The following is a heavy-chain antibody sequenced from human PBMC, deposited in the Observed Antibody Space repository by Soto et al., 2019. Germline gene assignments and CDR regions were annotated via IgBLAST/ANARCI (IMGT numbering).Heavy chain of an antibody. D-gene: IGHD5-12*01. CDR2: IKSKTDGGTT. Sequence: GGSLRLSCAASGFTFSNAWMSWVRQAPGKGLEWVGRIKSKTDGGTTDYAAPVKGRFTISRDDSKNTLYLQMNSLKTEDTAVYYCAKDLVSYSGYDYYYYYGMDVWGQGTTVTVSS. J-gene: IGHJ6*02. CDR3: AKDLVSYSGYDYYYYYGMDV. CDR1: GFTFSNAW. V-gene: IGHV3-15*01.